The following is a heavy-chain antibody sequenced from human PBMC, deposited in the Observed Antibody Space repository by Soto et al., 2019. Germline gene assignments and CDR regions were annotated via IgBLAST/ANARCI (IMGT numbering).Heavy chain of an antibody. CDR3: ARAMMYSSGWYHVGDAFDI. J-gene: IGHJ3*02. Sequence: ASVKVSCKASGYTFTGYYMHWVRQAPGQGLEWMGWINPNSGGTNYAQKFQGWVTMTRDTPISTAYMELSRLRSDDTAVYYCARAMMYSSGWYHVGDAFDIWGQGTMVTVSS. V-gene: IGHV1-2*04. D-gene: IGHD6-19*01. CDR2: INPNSGGT. CDR1: GYTFTGYY.